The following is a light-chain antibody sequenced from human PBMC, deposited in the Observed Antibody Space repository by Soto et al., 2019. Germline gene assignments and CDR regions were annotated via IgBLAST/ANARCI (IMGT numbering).Light chain of an antibody. Sequence: QSALTQPRSVSGSPGQSVTISCTGTSNDVGGYNYVSWYQHHPGKAPKLMIYDVSKRPSGVPDRFSGSKSGNTASLTISGLQAEDEAYYYCCSFAGSYPYVFGTGIKVTVL. V-gene: IGLV2-11*01. CDR1: SNDVGGYNY. J-gene: IGLJ1*01. CDR3: CSFAGSYPYV. CDR2: DVS.